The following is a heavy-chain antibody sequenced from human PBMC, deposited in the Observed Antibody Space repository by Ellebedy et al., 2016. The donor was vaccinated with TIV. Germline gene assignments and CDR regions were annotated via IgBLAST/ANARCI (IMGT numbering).Heavy chain of an antibody. CDR1: GFTLSDYY. CDR2: VRSQEFGETT. CDR3: SRGTVMAS. D-gene: IGHD2-8*02. J-gene: IGHJ5*02. Sequence: PGGSLRLSCAASGFTLSDYYMNWVRQAPGKGLEWVGFVRSQEFGETTEIAASVKGRFTISRDDSKNSVYLQMNSLKTEDTAVYYCSRGTVMASWGQGTLVIVSS. V-gene: IGHV3-72*01.